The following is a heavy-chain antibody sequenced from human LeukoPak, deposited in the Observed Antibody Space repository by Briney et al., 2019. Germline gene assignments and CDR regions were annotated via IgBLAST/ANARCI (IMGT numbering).Heavy chain of an antibody. V-gene: IGHV3-15*01. CDR1: GFTFSNAW. D-gene: IGHD1-14*01. Sequence: GGSLRLPCAASGFTFSNAWMSWVRQAPGKGLEWVGRIKSKTDGGTTDYAAPVKGRFTISRDDSKNTLYLQMNSLKTEDTAVYYCTTDSTRGHTEFDYWGQGTLVTVSS. CDR3: TTDSTRGHTEFDY. J-gene: IGHJ4*02. CDR2: IKSKTDGGTT.